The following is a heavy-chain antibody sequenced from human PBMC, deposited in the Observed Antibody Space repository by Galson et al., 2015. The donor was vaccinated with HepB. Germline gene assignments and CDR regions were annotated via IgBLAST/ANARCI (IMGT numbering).Heavy chain of an antibody. CDR2: IKQDGSEK. J-gene: IGHJ6*02. D-gene: IGHD7-27*01. Sequence: SLRLSCAASGFTFSSYWMSWVRQAPGKGLEWVANIKQDGSEKYYVDSVKGRFTISRDNAKNSLYLQMNSLRAEDTAVYYCARQIQTGDSVGSYYYYYGMDVWGQGTTVTVSS. CDR3: ARQIQTGDSVGSYYYYYGMDV. V-gene: IGHV3-7*01. CDR1: GFTFSSYW.